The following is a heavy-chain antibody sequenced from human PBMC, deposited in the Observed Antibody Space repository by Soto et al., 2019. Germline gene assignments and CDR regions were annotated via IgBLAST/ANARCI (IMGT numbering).Heavy chain of an antibody. CDR2: MSSSGVTV. J-gene: IGHJ6*02. CDR3: ARNTISAAGADYYGLDV. Sequence: GGSLRLSCAGSGFSFSDYYMSWIRQAPGKGLEWVSYMSSSGVTVFYADSVKGRFTISRDNAKNSLYLQMYSLRAEGSAVYYCARNTISAAGADYYGLDVWGQGTTVTVSS. D-gene: IGHD6-13*01. V-gene: IGHV3-11*01. CDR1: GFSFSDYY.